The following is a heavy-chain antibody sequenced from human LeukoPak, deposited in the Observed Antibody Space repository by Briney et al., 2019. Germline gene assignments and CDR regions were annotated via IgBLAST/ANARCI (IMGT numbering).Heavy chain of an antibody. D-gene: IGHD6-13*01. CDR3: ARHSGGYSSNWGAYYYYYMDV. J-gene: IGHJ6*03. CDR2: IYPGDSDT. CDR1: GYSFTSYW. V-gene: IGHV5-51*01. Sequence: GESLKISCKGSGYSFTSYWIGWVRQRPGKGLEWMGIIYPGDSDTRYSPSFQGQVTISADKSISTAYLQWSSLKASDTAMYYCARHSGGYSSNWGAYYYYYMDVWGKGTTVTVSS.